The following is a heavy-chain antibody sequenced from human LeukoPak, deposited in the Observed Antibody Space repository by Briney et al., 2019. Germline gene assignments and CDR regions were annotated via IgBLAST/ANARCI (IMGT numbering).Heavy chain of an antibody. CDR2: ISSSGSTK. D-gene: IGHD3-10*01. CDR1: GFTFSSYE. CDR3: ARGPGSYNWYIDL. Sequence: PGGSLRLSCAASGFTFSSYEMNWVRQAPGKGLGWVSYISSSGSTKYYADSVKGRVTISRDNAKNSLYLQMNSLRAEDTAVYYCARGPGSYNWYIDLWGRGTLVTVSS. J-gene: IGHJ2*01. V-gene: IGHV3-48*03.